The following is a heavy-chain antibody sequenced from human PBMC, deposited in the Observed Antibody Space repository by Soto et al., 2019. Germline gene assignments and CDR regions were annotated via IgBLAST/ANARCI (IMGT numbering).Heavy chain of an antibody. CDR1: GGSISSGGYS. J-gene: IGHJ4*02. D-gene: IGHD3-10*01. Sequence: SETLSLSCAVSGGSISSGGYSWCWIRRPPGKGREWIGYIYHSGSTYYNPSLKSRVTISVDRSKNQFSLKLCSVTAADTAVYYCAREHIVRGVIPTGPSDYRCQGTLGTGSS. V-gene: IGHV4-30-2*01. CDR3: AREHIVRGVIPTGPSDY. CDR2: IYHSGST.